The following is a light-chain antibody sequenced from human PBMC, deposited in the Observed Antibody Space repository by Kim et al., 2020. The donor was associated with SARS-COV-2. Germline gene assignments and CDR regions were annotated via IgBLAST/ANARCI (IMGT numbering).Light chain of an antibody. V-gene: IGKV1-5*01. CDR1: QNINRW. J-gene: IGKJ5*01. Sequence: DIQMTQSPSTLSASVGDRVSITCRASQNINRWLAWYQQKPGKAPKVLIYDASTVETGVPSRFSGIGSGTEFTLTISSLQPDDFATYYCQHHNTYPITFGQGTRLEIK. CDR3: QHHNTYPIT. CDR2: DAS.